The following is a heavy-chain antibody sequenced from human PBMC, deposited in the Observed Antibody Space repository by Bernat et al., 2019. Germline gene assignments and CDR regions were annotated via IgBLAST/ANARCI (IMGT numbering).Heavy chain of an antibody. CDR2: ISYDGSNK. D-gene: IGHD2-2*01. CDR1: GFTFSSYA. J-gene: IGHJ4*02. Sequence: QVQLVESGGGVVQPGRSLRLSCAASGFTFSSYAMHWVRQAPGKGLEWVAVISYDGSNKYYSDSVKGRFTISRDNSKNTLYLQMNSLRAEDTAVYYCARDAYCISTSCRAPFDYWGQGTLVTVSS. CDR3: ARDAYCISTSCRAPFDY. V-gene: IGHV3-30-3*01.